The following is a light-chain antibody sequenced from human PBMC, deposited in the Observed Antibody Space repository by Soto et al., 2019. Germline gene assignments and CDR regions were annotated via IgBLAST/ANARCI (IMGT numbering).Light chain of an antibody. CDR2: KAS. CDR3: MQGTHWPRT. V-gene: IGKV2-30*01. J-gene: IGKJ1*01. Sequence: DVVMTQSPLSLPVTLGQPASISCRSSQSLVSSDGNTYWNWFHQRPGQSPRRLISKASKRETGVPDRFSGSGSGNNFTLKISRLEAEDGGVYYCMQGTHWPRTFGQGTKVEIK. CDR1: QSLVSSDGNTY.